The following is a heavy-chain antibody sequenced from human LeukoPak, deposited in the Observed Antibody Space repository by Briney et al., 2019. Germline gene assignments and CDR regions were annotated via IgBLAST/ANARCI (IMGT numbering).Heavy chain of an antibody. J-gene: IGHJ4*02. D-gene: IGHD6-13*01. CDR1: GFTFSSYW. V-gene: IGHV4-59*01. CDR3: ARETGYSSS. CDR2: IYYSGST. Sequence: GSLRLSCAASGFTFSSYWMSWVRQPPGKGLEWIGYIYYSGSTNYNPSLKSRVTISVDTSKNQFSLKLSSVTAADTAVYYCARETGYSSSWGQGTLVTVSS.